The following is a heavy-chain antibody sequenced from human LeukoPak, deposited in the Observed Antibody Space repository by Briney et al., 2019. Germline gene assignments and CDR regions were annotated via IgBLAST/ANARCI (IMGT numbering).Heavy chain of an antibody. CDR1: GFTFSSYA. Sequence: GGSLRLSCAASGFTFSSYAMSWVRRAPGKGLEWVSAISGSGGSTYYADSVKGRFTISRDNSKNTLYLQMNSLRAEDTAVYYCARLRYFDWLLFFDYWGQGTLVTVSS. D-gene: IGHD3-9*01. J-gene: IGHJ4*02. CDR3: ARLRYFDWLLFFDY. V-gene: IGHV3-23*01. CDR2: ISGSGGST.